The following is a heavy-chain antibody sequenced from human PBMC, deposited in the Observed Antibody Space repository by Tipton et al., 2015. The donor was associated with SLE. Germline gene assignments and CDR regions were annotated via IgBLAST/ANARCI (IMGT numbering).Heavy chain of an antibody. Sequence: AGLVKPSETLSLTCAVYGGSFSDYYWTWIRQPPGKGLEWIGEINHSGSTNYNPSLKSRVTISVDTSKNQFSLKLSSVTAADTAVYYCAHTVTVDAFDIWGPGTVVIVSS. V-gene: IGHV4-34*01. D-gene: IGHD4-17*01. CDR3: AHTVTVDAFDI. J-gene: IGHJ3*02. CDR1: GGSFSDYY. CDR2: INHSGST.